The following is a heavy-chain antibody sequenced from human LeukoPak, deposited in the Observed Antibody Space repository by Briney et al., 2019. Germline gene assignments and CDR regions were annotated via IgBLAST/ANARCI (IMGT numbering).Heavy chain of an antibody. V-gene: IGHV4-59*08. CDR2: TSYSGTT. CDR1: GGSVSTNY. D-gene: IGHD5-12*01. J-gene: IGHJ5*02. Sequence: WETLSLTCSVSGGSVSTNYWSWIRQSPEKGLEWIAYTSYSGTTDYNPSLKSRLMISIDASKNQFSLKLGSVTAADTAIYYCARHSHNQVAGGWFDPWGQGTLVTVSS. CDR3: ARHSHNQVAGGWFDP.